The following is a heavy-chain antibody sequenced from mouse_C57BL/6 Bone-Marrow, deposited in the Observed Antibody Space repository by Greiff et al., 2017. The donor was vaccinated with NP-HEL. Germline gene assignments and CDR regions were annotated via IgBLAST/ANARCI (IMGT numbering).Heavy chain of an antibody. Sequence: VQLKESGPELVKPGASVKMSCKASGYTFTDYNMHWVKQSHGKSLEWIGYINPNNGGTSYNQKFKGKATLTVNKSSSTAYMELRSLTSEDSAVYYCARTRGVDSSGTGYFDYWGQGTTLTVSS. V-gene: IGHV1-22*01. D-gene: IGHD3-2*02. CDR1: GYTFTDYN. CDR2: INPNNGGT. CDR3: ARTRGVDSSGTGYFDY. J-gene: IGHJ2*01.